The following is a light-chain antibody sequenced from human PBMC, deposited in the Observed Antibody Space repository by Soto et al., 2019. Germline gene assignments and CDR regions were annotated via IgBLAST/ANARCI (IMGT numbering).Light chain of an antibody. CDR2: AAS. Sequence: DIQMTQSPSSLSASVGDRVTITCRASQSISSYLNWYQQKPGKAPKLLIYAASSLQSGVPSRFRGSGSGTDFTLTIRSLQPEDFATYYCQQRYSTPWTFGQGTKVEIK. CDR1: QSISSY. J-gene: IGKJ1*01. V-gene: IGKV1-39*01. CDR3: QQRYSTPWT.